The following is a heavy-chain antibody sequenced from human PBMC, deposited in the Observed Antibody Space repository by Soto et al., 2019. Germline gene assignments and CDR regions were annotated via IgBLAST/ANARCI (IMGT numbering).Heavy chain of an antibody. Sequence: SETLSLTCTVSGGSISSGDYYWSWIRQPPGKGLEWIGYIYYSGSTYYNPSLKSRVTISVDTSNNQFSLKLSSVTAADTAVYYCARENTSSWAPFDYWGQGTLVTVSS. J-gene: IGHJ4*02. CDR3: ARENTSSWAPFDY. CDR2: IYYSGST. D-gene: IGHD6-13*01. V-gene: IGHV4-30-4*01. CDR1: GGSISSGDYY.